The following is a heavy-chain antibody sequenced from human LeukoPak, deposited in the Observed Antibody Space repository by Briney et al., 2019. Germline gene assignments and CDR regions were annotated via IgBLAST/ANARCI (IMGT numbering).Heavy chain of an antibody. CDR3: ARPVDTGTDAFDI. CDR1: GGFLSTYY. J-gene: IGHJ3*02. Sequence: SETLSLTCTVSGGFLSTYYWSWIRQPPGKGLEWIGYIYDSGSTNYNPSLKSRVTISVDTTKNQFSLKLSSVTAADTAVYYCARPVDTGTDAFDIWGQGTMVTVSS. CDR2: IYDSGST. V-gene: IGHV4-59*01. D-gene: IGHD5-18*01.